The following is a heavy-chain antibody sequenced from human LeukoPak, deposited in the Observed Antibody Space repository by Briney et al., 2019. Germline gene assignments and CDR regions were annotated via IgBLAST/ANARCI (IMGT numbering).Heavy chain of an antibody. CDR2: ISSSSNYI. J-gene: IGHJ4*02. CDR1: GFTFSSYS. CDR3: ARGNYFDY. V-gene: IGHV3-21*01. Sequence: GGSLRLSCAASGFTFSSYSMNWVRQAPGKGLEWVSSISSSSNYIHYADSVKGRFTISRDNAKNSLYLQINSLRAEDTAVYYCARGNYFDYWGQGTLVTVSS.